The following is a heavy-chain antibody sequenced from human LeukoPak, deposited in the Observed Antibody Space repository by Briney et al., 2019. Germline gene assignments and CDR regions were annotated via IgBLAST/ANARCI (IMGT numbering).Heavy chain of an antibody. CDR3: ARGFLEWSHYYYMDV. Sequence: SETLSLTCAVYGGSFSGYYWSWIRQPPGKGLEWIGEINHSGSTNYNPSLKSRVTISVDKSKNQFSLKLSSVTAADTAVYYCARGFLEWSHYYYMDVWGKGTTVTVSS. CDR1: GGSFSGYY. D-gene: IGHD3-3*01. J-gene: IGHJ6*03. CDR2: INHSGST. V-gene: IGHV4-34*01.